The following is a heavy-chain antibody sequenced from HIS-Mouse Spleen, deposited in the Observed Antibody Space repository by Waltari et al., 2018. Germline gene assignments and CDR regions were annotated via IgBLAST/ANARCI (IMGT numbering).Heavy chain of an antibody. D-gene: IGHD6-13*01. CDR2: IYYSGSP. J-gene: IGHJ2*01. V-gene: IGHV4-39*07. Sequence: QLQLQESGPGLVKPSETLSLTCTVSGGSISSSSYYWGWIRRPPGKGQGWIGGIYYSGSPYYSPSLKSRVTISVDTSKNQFSLKLSSVTAADTAVYYCAREIPYSSSWYDWYFDLWGRGTLVTVSS. CDR3: AREIPYSSSWYDWYFDL. CDR1: GGSISSSSYY.